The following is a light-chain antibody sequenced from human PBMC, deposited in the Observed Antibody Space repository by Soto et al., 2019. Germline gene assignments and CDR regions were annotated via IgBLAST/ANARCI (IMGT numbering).Light chain of an antibody. CDR2: GAL. CDR1: QLVVTDY. Sequence: DIVLTQSPGTLSLSPGERATLSCRASQLVVTDYLHWYQQKPGQAPRLLIYGALNRATGIPDRFSGSGSRTDFTLTISRLEPEDCAVYYCQQYGGSPRTFGQGTKVEVK. J-gene: IGKJ1*01. CDR3: QQYGGSPRT. V-gene: IGKV3-20*01.